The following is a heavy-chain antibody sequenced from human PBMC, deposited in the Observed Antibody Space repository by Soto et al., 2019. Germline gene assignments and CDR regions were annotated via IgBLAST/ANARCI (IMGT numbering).Heavy chain of an antibody. CDR1: GFTFRSFG. V-gene: IGHV3-30*18. Sequence: QVQLVESGGGVIQPGTSLSLSCASSGFTFRSFGMYWVRQAPGKRLEWVAVVSYDGNHKYYADSVKGRFTVSRDNAKNMLYLQMNSLRGEDTAVYYCAKDVGQQLVLNYGMDVW. CDR3: AKDVGQQLVLNYGMDV. D-gene: IGHD6-13*01. CDR2: VSYDGNHK. J-gene: IGHJ6*01.